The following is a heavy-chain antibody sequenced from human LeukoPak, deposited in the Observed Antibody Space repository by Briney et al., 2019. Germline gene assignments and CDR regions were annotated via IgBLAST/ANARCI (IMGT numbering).Heavy chain of an antibody. CDR2: ISSSSSYI. CDR3: AREVGDIVVVPAAIVRENDY. J-gene: IGHJ4*02. Sequence: GGSLRLSCAASGFTFSSYSMNWVRQAPGKGLEWVSSISSSSSYIYYADSVKGRFTISRDNAKNSLYLQMNSLRAEDTAVYYCAREVGDIVVVPAAIVRENDYWGQGTLVTVSS. CDR1: GFTFSSYS. D-gene: IGHD2-2*01. V-gene: IGHV3-21*01.